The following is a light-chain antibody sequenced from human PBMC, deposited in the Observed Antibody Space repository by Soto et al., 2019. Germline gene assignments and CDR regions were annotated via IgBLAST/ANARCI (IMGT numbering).Light chain of an antibody. CDR3: QQYGSSLIT. V-gene: IGKV3-20*01. CDR2: GAS. Sequence: EIVLTQSPGTLSLSPGGRATLSCRASQSVSSSYLAWYQQKPGQAPRLLIYGASSRATGIPDRFSGSGSGTDFTLTISRLEPEDFAVYYCQQYGSSLITCGQGTRLEIK. CDR1: QSVSSSY. J-gene: IGKJ5*01.